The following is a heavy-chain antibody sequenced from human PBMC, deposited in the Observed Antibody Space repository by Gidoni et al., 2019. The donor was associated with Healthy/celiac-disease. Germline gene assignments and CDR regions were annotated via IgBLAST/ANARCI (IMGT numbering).Heavy chain of an antibody. Sequence: QVQLVQSGAEVKKPGYSVKVSCQASGGTFSSYAISWVRPAPGQGLAWIGVFIPIFGTANYAQQFQGRVTITADESTSTASLELSSLVSEDTAVYYCATSAGALPDAFDIWGQGTMVTVSS. CDR1: GGTFSSYA. CDR2: FIPIFGTA. V-gene: IGHV1-69*19. CDR3: ATSAGALPDAFDI. J-gene: IGHJ3*02. D-gene: IGHD4-17*01.